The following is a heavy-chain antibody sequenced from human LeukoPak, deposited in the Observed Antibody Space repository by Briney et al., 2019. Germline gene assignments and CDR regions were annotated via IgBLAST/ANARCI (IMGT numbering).Heavy chain of an antibody. CDR3: ARGRSGSYYGGFHY. V-gene: IGHV4-34*01. CDR1: GVSFSGYY. D-gene: IGHD1-26*01. J-gene: IGHJ4*02. CDR2: INHSGST. Sequence: SETLSLTCAVYGVSFSGYYWSWIRQPPRKGLEWIGEINHSGSTNYNPSLKSRVTISVDTSKNQFSLKLSSVTAADTAVYYCARGRSGSYYGGFHYWGQGTLLTVPS.